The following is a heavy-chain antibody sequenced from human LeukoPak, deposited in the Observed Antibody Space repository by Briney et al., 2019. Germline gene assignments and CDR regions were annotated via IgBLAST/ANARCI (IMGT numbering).Heavy chain of an antibody. CDR3: AKDEDYYDSSGYYCF. Sequence: GGSLRLXCAASGFTFSSYGMHWVRQAPGKGLEWVAFIRYGGSNKYYADSVKGRFTISRDDSKNTLYLQMNSLRAEDTAVYYCAKDEDYYDSSGYYCFWGQGTLVTVSS. CDR1: GFTFSSYG. V-gene: IGHV3-30*02. J-gene: IGHJ4*02. D-gene: IGHD3-22*01. CDR2: IRYGGSNK.